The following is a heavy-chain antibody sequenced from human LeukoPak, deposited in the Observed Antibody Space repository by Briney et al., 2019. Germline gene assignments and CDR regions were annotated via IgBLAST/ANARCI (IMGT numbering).Heavy chain of an antibody. J-gene: IGHJ4*02. D-gene: IGHD2-2*01. Sequence: TGGSLRLSCAASGFTFSTYGMHWVRQAPGKGLEWVAVISYDGSNKYYADSVKGRFTISRDNSKNTLYLQTNSLRAEDTAVYYCANREYHLPALYWGQGTLVTVSS. CDR1: GFTFSTYG. V-gene: IGHV3-30*18. CDR3: ANREYHLPALY. CDR2: ISYDGSNK.